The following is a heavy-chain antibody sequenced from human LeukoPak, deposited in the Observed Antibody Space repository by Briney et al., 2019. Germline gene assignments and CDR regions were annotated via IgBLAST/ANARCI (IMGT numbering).Heavy chain of an antibody. V-gene: IGHV3-48*04. CDR3: ARGWISDSFDY. D-gene: IGHD5-12*01. CDR2: ISSSGSNI. Sequence: GGSLRLSCAASGFTFSSYGMHWVRQAPGKGLEWVSYISSSGSNIYYADSVKGRFTISRDNAKNSLYLQMSSLRAEDTAVYYCARGWISDSFDYWGQGTLVTVSS. J-gene: IGHJ4*02. CDR1: GFTFSSYG.